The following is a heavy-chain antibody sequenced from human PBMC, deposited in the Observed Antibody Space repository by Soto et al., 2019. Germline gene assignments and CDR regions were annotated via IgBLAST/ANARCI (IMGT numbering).Heavy chain of an antibody. Sequence: QVQLVESGGGVVQPGRSLRLSCAASGFTFSSYGMHWVRQAPGKGLEWVAVICYDGSNKYYADSVKGRFTISRDNSKNTLYLQVNSLGDEARAVYSCARGQQYDGVDIWGQGTMVTVSS. CDR1: GFTFSSYG. CDR3: ARGQQYDGVDI. D-gene: IGHD6-13*01. CDR2: ICYDGSNK. J-gene: IGHJ3*02. V-gene: IGHV3-33*01.